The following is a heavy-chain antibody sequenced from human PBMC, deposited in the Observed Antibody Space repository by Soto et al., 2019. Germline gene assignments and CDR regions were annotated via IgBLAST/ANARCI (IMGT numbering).Heavy chain of an antibody. D-gene: IGHD3-22*01. CDR3: ARENYYDGSGYYYYFDY. CDR2: IFHSGST. Sequence: SETLSLTCAVSGYSISSDYSWGWIRQPPGKGLEWLGSIFHSGSTYYNPSLKSRVTISLDTSQNHFSLKLSSVTAADTAVYYCARENYYDGSGYYYYFDYWGHGTLVTVYS. CDR1: GYSISSDYS. V-gene: IGHV4-38-2*02. J-gene: IGHJ4*01.